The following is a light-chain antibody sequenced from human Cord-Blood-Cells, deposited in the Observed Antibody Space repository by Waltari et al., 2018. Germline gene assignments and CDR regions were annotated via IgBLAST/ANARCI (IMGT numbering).Light chain of an antibody. Sequence: EIQMTQSLSSLSASVGDRVTITCQESQSIRNYLSWNQQKPVKAPTLLIYDASNLETRVPSKYRGSQGGTDFTLTISSLQPEDIATYYCQQYDNPPHTFGQGTKVEIK. CDR3: QQYDNPPHT. CDR2: DAS. J-gene: IGKJ1*01. V-gene: IGKV1-33*01. CDR1: QSIRNY.